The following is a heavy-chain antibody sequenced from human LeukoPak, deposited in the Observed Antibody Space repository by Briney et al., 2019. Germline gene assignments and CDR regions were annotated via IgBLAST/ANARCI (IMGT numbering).Heavy chain of an antibody. V-gene: IGHV4-39*07. CDR2: IYYSGST. CDR1: GGSISSSTYY. CDR3: ARDRGSYYGFDY. J-gene: IGHJ4*02. D-gene: IGHD1-26*01. Sequence: SETLSLTCTVSGGSISSSTYYWGWIRQPPGKGLEWIAGIYYSGSTYYSPSLKSRVTMSVDTSKNQFSLKLSSVTAADTAVYYCARDRGSYYGFDYWGQGTLVTVSS.